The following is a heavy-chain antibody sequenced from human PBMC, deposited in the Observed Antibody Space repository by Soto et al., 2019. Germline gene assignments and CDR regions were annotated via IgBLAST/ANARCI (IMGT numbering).Heavy chain of an antibody. CDR1: GYTFTSYY. D-gene: IGHD2-2*01. CDR2: INPSGGST. V-gene: IGHV1-46*03. CDR3: ARGWDSIVVVPAAIGY. J-gene: IGHJ4*02. Sequence: GASVKVSCKASGYTFTSYYMHWVRQAPGQGLEWMGIINPSGGSTSYAQKFQGRVTMTRDTSTSTVYMELSSLRSEDTAVYYCARGWDSIVVVPAAIGYWGQGTLVTVSS.